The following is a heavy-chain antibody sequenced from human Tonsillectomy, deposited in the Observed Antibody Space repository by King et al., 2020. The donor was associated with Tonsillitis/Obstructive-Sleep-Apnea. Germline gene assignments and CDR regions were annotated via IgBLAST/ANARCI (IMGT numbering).Heavy chain of an antibody. J-gene: IGHJ6*03. CDR1: GGSISSYY. V-gene: IGHV4-59*08. Sequence: VQLQESGPGLVKPSETLSLTCTVSGGSISSYYWSWIRQPPGKGLEWIGYIYYSGSTNYNPSLKSRVTISVDTSKNQFSLKLSSVTAADTAVYYCAGPTNYYYYMDVWGKGTTVTVSS. CDR3: AGPTNYYYYMDV. CDR2: IYYSGST.